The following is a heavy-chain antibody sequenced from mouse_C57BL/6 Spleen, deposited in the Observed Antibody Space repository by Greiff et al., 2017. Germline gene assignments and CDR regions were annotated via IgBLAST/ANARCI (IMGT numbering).Heavy chain of an antibody. Sequence: QVQLQQPGPELVKPGASVKLSCKASGYTFTSYDINWVKQRPGQGLEWIGWIYPRDGSTKYNEKFKGKATVTVDTSSSTAYMQLHSLTSEDSAVYFCARGRFTTDFDYWGQGTTLTVSS. V-gene: IGHV1-85*01. CDR1: GYTFTSYD. D-gene: IGHD1-1*01. J-gene: IGHJ2*01. CDR2: IYPRDGST. CDR3: ARGRFTTDFDY.